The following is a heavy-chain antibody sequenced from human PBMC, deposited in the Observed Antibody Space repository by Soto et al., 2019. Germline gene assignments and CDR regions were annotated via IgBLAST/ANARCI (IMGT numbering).Heavy chain of an antibody. CDR2: IYYSGST. CDR3: ARVGARWLQEYYFDY. Sequence: SETLSLTCTVSGGSISSYYWSWIRQPPGKGLEWIGYIYYSGSTNYNPSLKSRVTISVDTSKNQFSLKLSSVTAADTAVYYCARVGARWLQEYYFDYWGQGTLVTVSS. V-gene: IGHV4-59*01. D-gene: IGHD5-12*01. J-gene: IGHJ4*02. CDR1: GGSISSYY.